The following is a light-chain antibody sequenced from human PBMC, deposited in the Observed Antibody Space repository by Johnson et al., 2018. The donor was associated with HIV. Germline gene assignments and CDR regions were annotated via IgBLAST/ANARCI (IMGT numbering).Light chain of an antibody. J-gene: IGLJ1*01. Sequence: APGQKVTISCSGSSSNIGRTYVSWYQQLPGTAPKLLIFDNNKRPSGIPDRFSGSKSGTSATLGITGLQTGDEADYYCGTWDSRLSAPYVFGTGTKVTVL. CDR2: DNN. CDR3: GTWDSRLSAPYV. CDR1: SSNIGRTY. V-gene: IGLV1-51*01.